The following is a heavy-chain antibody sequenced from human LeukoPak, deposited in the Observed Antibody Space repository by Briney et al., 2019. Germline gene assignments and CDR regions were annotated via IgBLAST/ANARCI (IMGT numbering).Heavy chain of an antibody. CDR1: GFTFSSYW. CDR3: ARPTKEGSSWYWWFDP. J-gene: IGHJ5*02. CDR2: INNDGSST. Sequence: GGSLRLSCAASGFTFSSYWMHWVRQAPGHGLVWVSRINNDGSSTSYADSVKGRFTISRDNAKNTLYLQMNSLRAEDTAVYYCARPTKEGSSWYWWFDPWGQGTLVTVSS. D-gene: IGHD6-13*01. V-gene: IGHV3-74*01.